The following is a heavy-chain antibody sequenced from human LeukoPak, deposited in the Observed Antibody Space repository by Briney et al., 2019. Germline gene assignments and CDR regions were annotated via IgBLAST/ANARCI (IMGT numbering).Heavy chain of an antibody. V-gene: IGHV1-18*01. CDR2: ISAYNGDT. Sequence: ASVNVSCKASGYTFSNCDITWVRQAPGQGLEWLGWISAYNGDTNYAQKLQGRVTMTTDTSTGTAYMELRSLRSDDTAVYYCARHYYDSGGYNSAFDYWGQGTLVTVSS. CDR3: ARHYYDSGGYNSAFDY. D-gene: IGHD3-22*01. J-gene: IGHJ4*02. CDR1: GYTFSNCD.